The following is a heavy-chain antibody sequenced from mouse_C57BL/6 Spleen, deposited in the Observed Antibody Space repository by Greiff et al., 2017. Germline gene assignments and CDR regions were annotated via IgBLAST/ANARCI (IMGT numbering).Heavy chain of an antibody. J-gene: IGHJ2*01. CDR1: GYTFTSYW. D-gene: IGHD1-1*01. V-gene: IGHV1-64*01. CDR3: ADYGSSYANYFDY. Sequence: VQLQQPGAELVKPGASVKFSCKASGYTFTSYWMHWVKQRPGQGLEWVAKIHPNSGSTNYNEKFKSKVTLTVDKATSTAYMQISSLTSEDTAVYYCADYGSSYANYFDYWGQGTTLTVSS. CDR2: IHPNSGST.